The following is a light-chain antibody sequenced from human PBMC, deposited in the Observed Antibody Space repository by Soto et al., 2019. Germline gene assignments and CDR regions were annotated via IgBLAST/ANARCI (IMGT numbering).Light chain of an antibody. J-gene: IGKJ5*01. V-gene: IGKV3-15*01. Sequence: EVDMPQSSATLSVFPVERATLSXRTRHXGXXXXXGXQQXXGXXPXXXXYWASTRAHVSPARFSGSGSGTEFTRTISSRQSEDFAVYYCQQYYDWPITFGQGTRLEIK. CDR3: QQYYDWPIT. CDR1: HXGXXX. CDR2: WAS.